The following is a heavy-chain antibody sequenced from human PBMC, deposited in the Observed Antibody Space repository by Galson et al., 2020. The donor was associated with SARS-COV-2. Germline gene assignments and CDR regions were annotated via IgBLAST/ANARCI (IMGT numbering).Heavy chain of an antibody. CDR2: INHRGST. J-gene: IGHJ6*02. Sequence: SETLSLTCAVYGGSFRNYYWTWIRQSPEKGLEWLGEINHRGSTNYNPSLKSRVAMSVDTSKNQFSLKMSSVTAADTAVYYCARDSSDWRGGYYFYYMDVWGQGTTVTVSS. CDR3: ARDSSDWRGGYYFYYMDV. V-gene: IGHV4-34*01. CDR1: GGSFRNYY. D-gene: IGHD3-22*01.